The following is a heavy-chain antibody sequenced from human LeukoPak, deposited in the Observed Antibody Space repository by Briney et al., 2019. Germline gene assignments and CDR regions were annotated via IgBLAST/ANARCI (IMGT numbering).Heavy chain of an antibody. D-gene: IGHD1-7*01. CDR2: ISDNGKTI. Sequence: PGGSLRLSCAASTSNFNYYYMNWIRQAPGKGLEWLSYISDNGKTIFYADSVKGRFTISRDNAKNSLYLQMNSLRAEDTAVYYCARDRWNYGVDYWGQGTLVTVSS. CDR3: ARDRWNYGVDY. J-gene: IGHJ4*02. V-gene: IGHV3-11*04. CDR1: TSNFNYYY.